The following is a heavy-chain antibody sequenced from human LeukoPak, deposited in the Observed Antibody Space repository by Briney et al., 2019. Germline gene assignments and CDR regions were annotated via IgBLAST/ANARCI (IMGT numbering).Heavy chain of an antibody. Sequence: GGSLRLSCAASGFTFSSYAMHWARQAPGKGLEWVAVISHDGSNKYYADSVKGRFTISRDNSKNTLYLQMNSLRAEDTAVYYCARDPDSGSHSYYFDYWGREPWSPSPQ. D-gene: IGHD1-26*01. J-gene: IGHJ4*02. CDR2: ISHDGSNK. CDR1: GFTFSSYA. CDR3: ARDPDSGSHSYYFDY. V-gene: IGHV3-30*01.